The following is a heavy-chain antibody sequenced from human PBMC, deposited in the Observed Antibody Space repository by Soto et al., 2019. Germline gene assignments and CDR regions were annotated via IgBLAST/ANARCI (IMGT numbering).Heavy chain of an antibody. D-gene: IGHD1-26*01. J-gene: IGHJ4*02. Sequence: QVQLVQSGAEAKKPGASLKVSCKASGYTFTSYDINWVRQATGQGLDWMGWLSPSRGNTGYAQKFQGRVTMPWDTSISTAYMELSGLTSEDTAVYYCARGIDAGYDYWGQGSLVTVSS. CDR1: GYTFTSYD. CDR3: ARGIDAGYDY. V-gene: IGHV1-8*01. CDR2: LSPSRGNT.